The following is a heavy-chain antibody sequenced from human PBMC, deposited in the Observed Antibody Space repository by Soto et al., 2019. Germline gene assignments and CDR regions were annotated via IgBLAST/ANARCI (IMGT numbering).Heavy chain of an antibody. D-gene: IGHD4-17*01. J-gene: IGHJ6*03. V-gene: IGHV3-30*18. Sequence: QVQLVESGGGVVQPGRSLRLSCAASGFTFSSYGMHWVRQAPGKGLEWVAVISYDGSNKYYADSVKGRFTISRDNSKNTQYLQMNSLRAEDTAVDYCAKDRETTSDYYYYYMDVWGKGTTVT. CDR3: AKDRETTSDYYYYYMDV. CDR2: ISYDGSNK. CDR1: GFTFSSYG.